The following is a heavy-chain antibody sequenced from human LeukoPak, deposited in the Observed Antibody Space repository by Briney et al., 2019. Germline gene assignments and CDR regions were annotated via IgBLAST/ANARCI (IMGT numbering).Heavy chain of an antibody. CDR2: FDPEDGET. Sequence: ASVKVSCKVSGYTLTELSMHWVRQAPGKGLEWMGGFDPEDGETIYAQKFQGRVTMTEDTSTDTAYMELSSLRSEDTAVYYCASTFHYGGYVEIDYWGQRTLVTVSS. V-gene: IGHV1-24*01. CDR1: GYTLTELS. CDR3: ASTFHYGGYVEIDY. J-gene: IGHJ4*02. D-gene: IGHD5-12*01.